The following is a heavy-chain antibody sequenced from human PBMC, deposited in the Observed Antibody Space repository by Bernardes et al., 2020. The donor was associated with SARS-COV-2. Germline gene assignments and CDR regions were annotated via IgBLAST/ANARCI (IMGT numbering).Heavy chain of an antibody. CDR1: GGSISSNNYY. CDR2: IYSSGNS. Sequence: SETLSLTCTVSGGSISSNNYYWGWIRQANGKGLEWIGSIYSSGNSYYSPSLQSRVTESVDTSKTQFSLRLSFVTAADTAVYYCAGSSCGIDCYSVGLRSCDYGMDGWGQGITVTVAS. CDR3: AGSSCGIDCYSVGLRSCDYGMDG. D-gene: IGHD2-21*02. V-gene: IGHV4-39*01. J-gene: IGHJ6*02.